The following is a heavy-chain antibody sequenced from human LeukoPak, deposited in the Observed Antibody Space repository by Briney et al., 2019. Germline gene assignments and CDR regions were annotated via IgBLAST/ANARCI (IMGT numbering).Heavy chain of an antibody. CDR1: GGSISSNY. CDR3: ATDDPYCSGGSCYGGV. V-gene: IGHV4-59*12. Sequence: SETLSLTCTVSGGSISSNYWSWIRQPPGKGLEWIGHTHYSGSTNYNPSLKSRVTISVVTSRKQFSLQLSSVTAADTAVYYCATDDPYCSGGSCYGGVWGQGTLVTVSS. J-gene: IGHJ4*02. CDR2: THYSGST. D-gene: IGHD2-15*01.